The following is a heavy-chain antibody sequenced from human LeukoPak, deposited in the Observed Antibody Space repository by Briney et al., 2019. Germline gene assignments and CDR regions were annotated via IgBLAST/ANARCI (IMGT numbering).Heavy chain of an antibody. CDR2: ISSSSSYI. D-gene: IGHD3-22*01. CDR3: ARDPQLIVVVDGGSWAFDY. Sequence: GGSLRLSCAASGFTFSSYSMTWVRQAPGKGLEWVSSISSSSSYIYYADSVKGRFNISRDNAKNSLYLQMNSLRDEDTAVYYCARDPQLIVVVDGGSWAFDYWGQGTLVTVSS. CDR1: GFTFSSYS. J-gene: IGHJ4*02. V-gene: IGHV3-21*01.